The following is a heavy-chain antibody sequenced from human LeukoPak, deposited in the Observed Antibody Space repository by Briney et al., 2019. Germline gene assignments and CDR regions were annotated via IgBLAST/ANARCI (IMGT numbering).Heavy chain of an antibody. CDR2: IYHSGST. V-gene: IGHV4-30-2*01. Sequence: PSETLSLTCAVSGGSISSGGYSWSWIRQPPGKGLEWIGYIYHSGSTYYNPSLKSRVTISVDRSKNQFSLKLSSVTAADTAVYYCARGASGSSSWYYFDYWGQGTLVTVSS. CDR3: ARGASGSSSWYYFDY. J-gene: IGHJ4*02. D-gene: IGHD6-13*01. CDR1: GGSISSGGYS.